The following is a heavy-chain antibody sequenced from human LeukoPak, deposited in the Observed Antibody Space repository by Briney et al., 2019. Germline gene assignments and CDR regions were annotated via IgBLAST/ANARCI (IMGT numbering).Heavy chain of an antibody. J-gene: IGHJ4*02. Sequence: GASVKVSCKASGYTFTGYYMHWVRQAPGQGLEWMGWINPNSGGTNYAQKFHGRVTMTRDTSISTAYMELSRLRSDDTAVYYCARAGYYYGSGSYYYWGQGTLVTVSS. CDR1: GYTFTGYY. CDR3: ARAGYYYGSGSYYY. D-gene: IGHD3-10*01. CDR2: INPNSGGT. V-gene: IGHV1-2*02.